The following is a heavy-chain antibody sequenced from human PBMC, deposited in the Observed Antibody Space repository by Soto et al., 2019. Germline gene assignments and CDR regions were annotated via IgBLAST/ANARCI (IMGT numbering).Heavy chain of an antibody. J-gene: IGHJ4*02. V-gene: IGHV4-39*01. CDR3: ARHGATGAYFDY. CDR1: GGSISSSSYY. CDR2: IYHSGST. D-gene: IGHD1-26*01. Sequence: SETLSLTCTVSGGSISSSSYYWGWIRQPPGKWLEWIVSIYHSGSTYYNPSLKSRVTISVDTSKHQFSLKLSSVTAADTAVYYCARHGATGAYFDYWGQGTLVT.